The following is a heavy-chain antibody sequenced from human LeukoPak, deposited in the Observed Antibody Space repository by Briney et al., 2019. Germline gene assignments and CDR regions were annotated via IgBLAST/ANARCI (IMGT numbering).Heavy chain of an antibody. V-gene: IGHV3-23*01. D-gene: IGHD1-26*01. CDR3: ARDGIVGATAFDH. CDR2: TSSSDDGK. CDR1: GFSLSSYA. Sequence: GGSLRLSCTVSGFSLSSYAMSWVRRAPGKGLEWVSATSSSDDGKYYADSVRGRLTISRDNSRNTMYQQMNSLRAEDAAVYYCARDGIVGATAFDHWGQGTLVTVSS. J-gene: IGHJ4*02.